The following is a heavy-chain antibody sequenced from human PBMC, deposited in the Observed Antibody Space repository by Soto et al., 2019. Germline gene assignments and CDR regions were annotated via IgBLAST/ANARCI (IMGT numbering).Heavy chain of an antibody. Sequence: PGGSLRLSCAASGFTVSSYAMPWVRQAPGKGLEYVSAISSNGGSTYYANSVKGRFTISRDNSKNTLYLQMGSLRAEDMAVYYCARWSDSSGYYDSWGQGTLVTVSS. V-gene: IGHV3-64*01. D-gene: IGHD3-22*01. CDR1: GFTVSSYA. J-gene: IGHJ5*02. CDR2: ISSNGGST. CDR3: ARWSDSSGYYDS.